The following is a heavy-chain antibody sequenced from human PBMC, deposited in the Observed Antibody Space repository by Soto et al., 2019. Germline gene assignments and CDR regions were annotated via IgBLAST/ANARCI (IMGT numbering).Heavy chain of an antibody. V-gene: IGHV3-23*01. CDR3: ANSYSERYFDY. D-gene: IGHD4-4*01. CDR1: GFTFSSYA. CDR2: ISGSGGST. J-gene: IGHJ4*02. Sequence: PGGSLRLSCVASGFTFSSYAMSWVRQAPGKGLEWVSGISGSGGSTDYADSVKGRFTISRDKSKNTLHLQMDSLRAEDTALYYCANSYSERYFDYWGQGTLLTVS.